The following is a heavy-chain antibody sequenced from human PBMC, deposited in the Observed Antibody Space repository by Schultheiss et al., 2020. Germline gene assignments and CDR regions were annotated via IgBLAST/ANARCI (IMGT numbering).Heavy chain of an antibody. V-gene: IGHV3-9*01. D-gene: IGHD6-19*01. Sequence: GGSLRLSCAASGFTFSSYWMHWVRQAPGKGLVWVSGISWNSGSIGYADSVKGRFTISRDNAKNSLYLQMNSLRAEDTALYYCAKDNQWVSSGWFDYWGQGTLVT. CDR2: ISWNSGSI. J-gene: IGHJ4*02. CDR1: GFTFSSYW. CDR3: AKDNQWVSSGWFDY.